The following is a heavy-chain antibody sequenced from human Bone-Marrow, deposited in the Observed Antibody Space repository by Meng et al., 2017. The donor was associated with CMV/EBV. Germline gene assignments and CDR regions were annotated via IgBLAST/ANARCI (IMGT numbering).Heavy chain of an antibody. D-gene: IGHD6-13*01. CDR3: ARDGSSWPGAFDY. Sequence: ASVKVSCKASGYTFTSYYIHWVRQAPGQGLEWMGIINRIGSSTIYAQKFQGRVTMTRDTSISTAYMELSRLRSDATAVYYCARDGSSWPGAFDYWGQGTLVAVSS. J-gene: IGHJ4*02. V-gene: IGHV1-46*01. CDR2: INRIGSST. CDR1: GYTFTSYY.